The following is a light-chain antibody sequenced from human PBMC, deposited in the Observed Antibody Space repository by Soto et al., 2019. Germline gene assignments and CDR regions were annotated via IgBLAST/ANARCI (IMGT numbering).Light chain of an antibody. CDR2: GTS. J-gene: IGKJ1*01. CDR3: QQCGSLPGT. CDR1: QSVNGNY. Sequence: ETVLTQSPATLSLSPGERATLSCRASQSVNGNYLAWYQQKPGQAPRLLIYGTSSRATGIPDRFSGSGSGTDFTLTISRLEPEDFAVYYCQQCGSLPGTFGQGTKVDIK. V-gene: IGKV3-20*01.